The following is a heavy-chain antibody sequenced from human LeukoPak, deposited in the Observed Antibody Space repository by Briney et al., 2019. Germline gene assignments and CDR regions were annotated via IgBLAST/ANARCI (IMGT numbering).Heavy chain of an antibody. Sequence: SETLSLTCTVSGGSISSSSYYWGWIRQPPGKGLEWIGSIYYSGSTYYNLSLKSRVTISVDTSKNQFSLKLSSVTAADTAVYYCARPNYDSSTRGAFDIWGQGTMVTVSS. CDR3: ARPNYDSSTRGAFDI. D-gene: IGHD3-22*01. CDR2: IYYSGST. V-gene: IGHV4-39*01. CDR1: GGSISSSSYY. J-gene: IGHJ3*02.